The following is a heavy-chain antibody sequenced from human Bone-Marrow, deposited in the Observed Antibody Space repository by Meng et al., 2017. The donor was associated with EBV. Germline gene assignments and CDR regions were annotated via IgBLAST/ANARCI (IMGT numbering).Heavy chain of an antibody. CDR3: ARDSSGDSRNFDP. CDR2: INVGNGDT. CDR1: GYTFTSYY. Sequence: QVQQVQSGSEVKRPGASVKVSCKASGYTFTSYYMHWVRQAPGQGLEWMGWINVGNGDTKYSQKLQGRVTITRDTSASTAYMELRSLRSEDTAVYYCARDSSGDSRNFDPWGQGTLVTASS. J-gene: IGHJ5*02. D-gene: IGHD3-22*01. V-gene: IGHV1-3*01.